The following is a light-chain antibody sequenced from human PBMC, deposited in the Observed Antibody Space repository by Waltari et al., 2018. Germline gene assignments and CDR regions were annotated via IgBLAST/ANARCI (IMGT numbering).Light chain of an antibody. Sequence: DIVMTQTPLSLSVTPDQPASISCRSSRSLLHSDGKYYLFWYLQRPGQPPHFLIHEVSVRLSGGPDRFSGSGSGTDFTLKISRVEAEDVVVYYCMQSMYLPLTFCGGTKMEIK. V-gene: IGKV2D-29*01. CDR1: RSLLHSDGKYY. CDR2: EVS. CDR3: MQSMYLPLT. J-gene: IGKJ4*01.